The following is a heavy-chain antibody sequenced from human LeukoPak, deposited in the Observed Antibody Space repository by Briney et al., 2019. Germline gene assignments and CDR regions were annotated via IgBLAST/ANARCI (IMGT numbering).Heavy chain of an antibody. V-gene: IGHV3-30-3*01. CDR1: GFTLSSYA. CDR2: ISYDGSNK. CDR3: ARELASSSGWYFYGMDV. J-gene: IGHJ6*02. D-gene: IGHD6-19*01. Sequence: GGSLRLSCAASGFTLSSYAMHWVRQAPGKGLEWVAVISYDGSNKYYADSVKGRFTISRDNSKNTLYLQMNSLRAEDTAVYYCARELASSSGWYFYGMDVWGQGTTVTVSS.